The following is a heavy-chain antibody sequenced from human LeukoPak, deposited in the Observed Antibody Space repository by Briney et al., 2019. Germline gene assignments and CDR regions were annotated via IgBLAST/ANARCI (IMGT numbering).Heavy chain of an antibody. Sequence: SETLSLTCTVSGGPISSYYWSWIRQPPGKGLEWIGYIYYSGSTNYKPSLKSRVTISVDTSKNQFSLKLSSVTAADTAVYYCARTRQEYSSGWYGVDYYYYYMDVWGKGTTVTVSS. D-gene: IGHD6-19*01. CDR1: GGPISSYY. CDR3: ARTRQEYSSGWYGVDYYYYYMDV. V-gene: IGHV4-59*01. J-gene: IGHJ6*03. CDR2: IYYSGST.